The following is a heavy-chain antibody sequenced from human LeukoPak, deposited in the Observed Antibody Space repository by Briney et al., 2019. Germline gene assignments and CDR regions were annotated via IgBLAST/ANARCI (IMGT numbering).Heavy chain of an antibody. J-gene: IGHJ2*01. CDR1: GFSLSTSGVG. D-gene: IGHD2-15*01. Sequence: SGPTLVKPTQTLTLTCTFSGFSLSTSGVGVGWIRQPPGKALEWLALIYWDDDKRYSPSLKSRLTITKDTSKNQVVLTMTNMDPVDTATYYCAHGMIGGGYCSGGSCYPGDWYFDLRGRGTLVTVSS. CDR3: AHGMIGGGYCSGGSCYPGDWYFDL. V-gene: IGHV2-5*02. CDR2: IYWDDDK.